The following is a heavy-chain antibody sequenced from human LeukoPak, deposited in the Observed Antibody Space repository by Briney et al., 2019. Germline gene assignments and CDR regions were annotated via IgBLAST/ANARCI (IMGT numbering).Heavy chain of an antibody. CDR3: ARQFHYSSGWFPFHGMDV. D-gene: IGHD6-19*01. V-gene: IGHV1-46*01. CDR2: INPSGGST. Sequence: ASVKVSCKASGYTFTSYYMHWVRQAPGQGLEWMGIINPSGGSTSYAQKFQGRVTMTRDTSTSTAYMELSSLRSEDTAVYYCARQFHYSSGWFPFHGMDVWGQGTTVTVSS. J-gene: IGHJ6*02. CDR1: GYTFTSYY.